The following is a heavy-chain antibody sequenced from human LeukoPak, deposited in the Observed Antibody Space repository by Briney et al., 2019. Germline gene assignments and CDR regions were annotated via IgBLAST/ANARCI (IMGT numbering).Heavy chain of an antibody. J-gene: IGHJ4*02. CDR3: ARDRYCSGGSCYWAGY. CDR1: GFTFSTFA. D-gene: IGHD2-15*01. V-gene: IGHV3-7*01. Sequence: GGSLRLSCAASGFTFSTFAMSWVRQAPGKGLEWVANIKQDGSEKYYVDSVKGRFTISRDNAKNSLYLQMNSLRAEDTAVYYCARDRYCSGGSCYWAGYWGQGTLVTVSS. CDR2: IKQDGSEK.